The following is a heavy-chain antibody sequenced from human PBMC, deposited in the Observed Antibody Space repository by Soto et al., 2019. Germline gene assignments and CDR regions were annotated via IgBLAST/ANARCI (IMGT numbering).Heavy chain of an antibody. CDR1: GGSISSYY. Sequence: QVQLQESGPGLVKPSETLSLTCTVSGGSISSYYWTWIRQPPGKGLEWIGFMYNSGSTHYNPSLKSRVTISLDTSKNRFPLNLGSVTAADTAVYYCASMGYHYGSGSYPLDYWGQGTLVTVSS. CDR2: MYNSGST. D-gene: IGHD3-10*01. J-gene: IGHJ4*02. V-gene: IGHV4-59*08. CDR3: ASMGYHYGSGSYPLDY.